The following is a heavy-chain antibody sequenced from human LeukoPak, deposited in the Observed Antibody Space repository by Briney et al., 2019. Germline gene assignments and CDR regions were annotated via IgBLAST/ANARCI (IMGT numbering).Heavy chain of an antibody. D-gene: IGHD3-10*01. Sequence: SETLSLTCTVSGGSISSSSYYWGWIRQPPGKGLEWIGSIYYSGSTYYNPSLKSRVTISVDTSKNQFSLKLSSVTAADTAVYYRARLPGTPIEEGTDYWGQGTLVTVSS. CDR3: ARLPGTPIEEGTDY. V-gene: IGHV4-39*01. CDR2: IYYSGST. CDR1: GGSISSSSYY. J-gene: IGHJ4*02.